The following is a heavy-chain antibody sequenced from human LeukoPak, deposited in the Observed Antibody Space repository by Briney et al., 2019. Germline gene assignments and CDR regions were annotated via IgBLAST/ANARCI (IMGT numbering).Heavy chain of an antibody. CDR3: ARDLNIYDSSGRLDY. D-gene: IGHD3-22*01. CDR2: IYTSGST. V-gene: IGHV4-4*07. CDR1: GGSISSYY. J-gene: IGHJ4*02. Sequence: SETLSLTCTVSGGSISSYYWSWIRQPAGKGLEWIGRIYTSGSTNYNSSLKSRVTMSVDTSKNQFSLKLSSVTAADTAVYYCARDLNIYDSSGRLDYWGQGTLVTVSS.